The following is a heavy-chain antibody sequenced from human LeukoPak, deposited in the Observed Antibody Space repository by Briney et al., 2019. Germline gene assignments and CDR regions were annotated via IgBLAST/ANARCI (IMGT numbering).Heavy chain of an antibody. CDR3: ATHTSPVLRYFDWLSTPHYYMDV. Sequence: PSETLSLTCAVSGGSISSGGYSWSWIRQPPGKGLEWIGYIYYSGSTSYNPSLKSRVTISVDTSKNQFSLKLSSVTAADTAVYYCATHTSPVLRYFDWLSTPHYYMDVWGKGTTVTVSS. CDR2: IYYSGST. CDR1: GGSISSGGYS. J-gene: IGHJ6*03. D-gene: IGHD3-9*01. V-gene: IGHV4-30-4*07.